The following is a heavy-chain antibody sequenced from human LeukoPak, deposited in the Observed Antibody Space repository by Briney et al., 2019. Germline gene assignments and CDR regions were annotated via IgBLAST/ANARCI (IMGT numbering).Heavy chain of an antibody. V-gene: IGHV3-30*01. J-gene: IGHJ4*02. CDR3: ARGAPPDY. CDR1: VFTFSGYA. CDR2: ISYDGSYK. Sequence: GRSLRLSCAASVFTFSGYAMYWVRQAPGKGLEWVAVISYDGSYKYYADSVKGRFTISRDNSKNTLYLQMNSLRGEDTAVYYCARGAPPDYWGQGTLVTVSS.